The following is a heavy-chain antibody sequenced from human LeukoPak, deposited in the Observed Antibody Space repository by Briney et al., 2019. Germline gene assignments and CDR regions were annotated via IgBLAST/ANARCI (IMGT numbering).Heavy chain of an antibody. CDR2: MNPNSGST. V-gene: IGHV1-8*01. J-gene: IGHJ4*02. D-gene: IGHD4-11*01. Sequence: ASVKVSCKASGYTFSNYDIKWVRQATGQGLELMGWMNPNSGSTGYAQKFQGRVTMTRDTSLSTAYMELSSLRSEDTAMYYCAREGDYSNFDYWGQGTLVTVSS. CDR3: AREGDYSNFDY. CDR1: GYTFSNYD.